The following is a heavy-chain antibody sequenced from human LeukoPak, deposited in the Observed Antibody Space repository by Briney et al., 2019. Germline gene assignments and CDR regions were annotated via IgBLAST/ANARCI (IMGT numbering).Heavy chain of an antibody. Sequence: GASVKVSCKASGYTFTGYYMHWVRHAPGQGLEWMGWINPNSGGTNYAQKFQGRVTMTRDTSTSTAYMELSRLRSDDTAVYYCARGPAAAAGFDIWGQGTMVTVSS. J-gene: IGHJ3*02. D-gene: IGHD6-13*01. V-gene: IGHV1-2*02. CDR1: GYTFTGYY. CDR3: ARGPAAAAGFDI. CDR2: INPNSGGT.